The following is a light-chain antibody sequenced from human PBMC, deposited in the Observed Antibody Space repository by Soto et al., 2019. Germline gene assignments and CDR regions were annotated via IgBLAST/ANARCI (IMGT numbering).Light chain of an antibody. V-gene: IGKV1-12*01. CDR1: QDSRSW. CDR3: QRANSFPIT. J-gene: IGKJ5*01. CDR2: AAS. Sequence: DIQMTQSPSSVSASVGDRVTITCRASQDSRSWLAWYQQKPGEAPKLLFYAASSLQSGVPSRFSCIGSGTDFTLTISSLQPEDFATYFCQRANSFPITFGQGTRPEIK.